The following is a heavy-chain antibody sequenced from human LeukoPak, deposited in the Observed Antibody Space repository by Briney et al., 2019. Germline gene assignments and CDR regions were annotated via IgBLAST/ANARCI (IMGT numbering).Heavy chain of an antibody. CDR3: ASASSLALIDY. V-gene: IGHV4-30-2*01. Sequence: SETLSLTCAVSGGSISSGGYSWSWIRQPPGKGLEWIGYIYHSGSTYYNPSLKSRVTISVDRSKNQFSLKLSSVTAADTAVYYCASASSLALIDYWGQGTLVTVSS. CDR2: IYHSGST. J-gene: IGHJ4*02. CDR1: GGSISSGGYS. D-gene: IGHD6-13*01.